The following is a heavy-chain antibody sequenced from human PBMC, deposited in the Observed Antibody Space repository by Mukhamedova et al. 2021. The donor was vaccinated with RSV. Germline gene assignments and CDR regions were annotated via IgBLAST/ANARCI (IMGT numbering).Heavy chain of an antibody. Sequence: EWIGSIYYSGSTYYNPSLKSRVTISVDTSKNQFSLKLSSVTAADTAVYYCARPLTGELQPFDYWGQGTLVTVSS. J-gene: IGHJ4*02. CDR2: IYYSGST. V-gene: IGHV4-39*01. CDR3: ARPLTGELQPFDY. D-gene: IGHD1-26*01.